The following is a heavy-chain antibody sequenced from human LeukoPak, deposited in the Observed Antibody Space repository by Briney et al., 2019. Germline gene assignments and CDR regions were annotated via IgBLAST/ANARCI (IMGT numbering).Heavy chain of an antibody. D-gene: IGHD6-19*01. CDR3: ATRGAGKRRFDY. V-gene: IGHV5-51*01. Sequence: HGESLKISCQASGFSFTTYWIGWLRQMPGKGLECMGIIYPGDSDTRYSPSFQGQVTISADKSVSTAYLQWSSLQASDTAMYYCATRGAGKRRFDYWGQGTLVTVSS. CDR1: GFSFTTYW. J-gene: IGHJ4*02. CDR2: IYPGDSDT.